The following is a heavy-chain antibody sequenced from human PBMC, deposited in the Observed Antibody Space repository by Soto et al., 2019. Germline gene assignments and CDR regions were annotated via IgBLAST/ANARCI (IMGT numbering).Heavy chain of an antibody. CDR1: GFTFSSYA. CDR3: ARELRELVAGTNYYYYGMDV. Sequence: GGSLRLSCAASGFTFSSYARHWVRQAPGKGLEWVAVISYDGSNKYYADSVKGRFTISRDNSKNTLYLQMNSLRAEDTAVYYCARELRELVAGTNYYYYGMDVWGQGTTVTVSS. D-gene: IGHD6-19*01. V-gene: IGHV3-30-3*01. CDR2: ISYDGSNK. J-gene: IGHJ6*02.